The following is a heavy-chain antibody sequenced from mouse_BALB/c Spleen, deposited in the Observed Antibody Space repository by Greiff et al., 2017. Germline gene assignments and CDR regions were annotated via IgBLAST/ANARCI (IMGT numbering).Heavy chain of an antibody. V-gene: IGHV5-6*01. Sequence: EVKLMESGGDLVKPGGSLKLSCAASGFTFSSYGMSWVRQTPDKRLEWVATISSGGSYTYYPDSVKGRFTISRDNAKNTLYLQMSSLKSEDTAMYYCARHKYGNHYYAMDYWGQGTSVTVSS. CDR1: GFTFSSYG. J-gene: IGHJ4*01. D-gene: IGHD2-10*02. CDR3: ARHKYGNHYYAMDY. CDR2: ISSGGSYT.